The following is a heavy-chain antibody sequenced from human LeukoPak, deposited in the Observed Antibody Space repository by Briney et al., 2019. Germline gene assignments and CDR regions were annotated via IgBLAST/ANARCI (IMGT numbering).Heavy chain of an antibody. J-gene: IGHJ6*02. Sequence: GGSLRLSCAASGFTFSSYGMHWVRQAPGKGLEWVAFIRYDGSNKYYADSVKGRFTISRDNSKNTLYLQMNSLRAEDTAVYYCARDGYCSGGSCYWGLDYYYGMDVWGQGTTVTVSS. D-gene: IGHD2-15*01. CDR2: IRYDGSNK. V-gene: IGHV3-30*02. CDR1: GFTFSSYG. CDR3: ARDGYCSGGSCYWGLDYYYGMDV.